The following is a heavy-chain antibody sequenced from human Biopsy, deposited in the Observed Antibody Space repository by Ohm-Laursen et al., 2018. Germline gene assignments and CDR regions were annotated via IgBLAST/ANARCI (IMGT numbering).Heavy chain of an antibody. D-gene: IGHD6-19*01. CDR3: ARNTGWYGDLYYFDY. CDR1: GYSFTSYY. CDR2: INPSGSTT. Sequence: ASVKVPCKASGYSFTSYYMHWVRQAPGQGLEWMGVINPSGSTTSYPQIFQGRVTMTRDTSKSTVYMELSSLRSADTAVYFCARNTGWYGDLYYFDYWGQGTLVTVSS. J-gene: IGHJ4*02. V-gene: IGHV1-46*01.